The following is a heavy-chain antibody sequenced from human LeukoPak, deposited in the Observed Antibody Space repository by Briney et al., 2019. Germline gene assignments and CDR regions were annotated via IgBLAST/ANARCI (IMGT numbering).Heavy chain of an antibody. CDR2: INHSGST. CDR1: GESFSGYY. CDR3: ARGHRITIFGVVIIGGLSWFDP. V-gene: IGHV4-34*01. D-gene: IGHD3-3*01. Sequence: SETLSLTCAVYGESFSGYYWSWIRQPPGKGLEWIGEINHSGSTNYNPSLKSRVTISVDTSKNQFSLKLSSVTAADTAVYYCARGHRITIFGVVIIGGLSWFDPWGQGTLVTVSS. J-gene: IGHJ5*02.